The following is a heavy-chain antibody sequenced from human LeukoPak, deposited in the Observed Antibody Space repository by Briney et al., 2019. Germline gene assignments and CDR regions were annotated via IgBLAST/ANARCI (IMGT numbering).Heavy chain of an antibody. CDR3: ARDLYSGYDLGPLEDY. CDR1: GDSISSSNYY. Sequence: SETLSLTCTVSGDSISSSNYYWGWIRQPPGKGLEWIGSIYYSGSTYYNPSLKSRVTISVDTSKNQFSLKLSSVTAADTAVYYCARDLYSGYDLGPLEDYWGQGTLVTVSS. CDR2: IYYSGST. D-gene: IGHD5-12*01. J-gene: IGHJ4*02. V-gene: IGHV4-39*07.